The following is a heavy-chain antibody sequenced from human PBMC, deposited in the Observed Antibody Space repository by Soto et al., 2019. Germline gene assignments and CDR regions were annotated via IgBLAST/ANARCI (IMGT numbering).Heavy chain of an antibody. V-gene: IGHV3-30*18. D-gene: IGHD6-6*01. J-gene: IGHJ4*02. CDR3: AKDPYSSSSRPLHFDY. CDR1: GFTFSSYG. CDR2: ISYDGSNK. Sequence: QVQLVESGGGVVQPGRSLRLSCAASGFTFSSYGMHWVRQAPDKGLEWVAVISYDGSNKYYADSVKGRFTISRDNSKNTLYLQMNSLRAEDTAVYYCAKDPYSSSSRPLHFDYWGQGTLVTVSS.